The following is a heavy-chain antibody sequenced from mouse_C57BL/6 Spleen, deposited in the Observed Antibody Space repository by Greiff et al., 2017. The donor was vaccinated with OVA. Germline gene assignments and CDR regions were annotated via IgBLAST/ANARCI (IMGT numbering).Heavy chain of an antibody. Sequence: EVQVVESGGGLVQPGGSLSLSCAASGFTFTDYYMSWVRQPPGKALEWLGFIRNKANGYTTEYSASVKGRFTISRDNSQSILYLQMNALRAEDSATYYCARYGVGTGYFDVWGTGTTVTVAS. CDR3: ARYGVGTGYFDV. V-gene: IGHV7-3*01. D-gene: IGHD3-3*01. CDR1: GFTFTDYY. CDR2: IRNKANGYTT. J-gene: IGHJ1*03.